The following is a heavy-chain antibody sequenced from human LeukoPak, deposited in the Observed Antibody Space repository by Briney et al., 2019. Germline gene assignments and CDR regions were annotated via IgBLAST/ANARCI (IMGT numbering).Heavy chain of an antibody. CDR2: IIPIFGTA. CDR3: ARTPPAAIFGVVTAYCFDY. V-gene: IGHV1-69*13. D-gene: IGHD3-3*01. Sequence: SVKVSCKASGGTFSSYAISWVRQAPGQGLEWMGGIIPIFGTANYAQKFQGRVAVTADEPTSTAYMELSSLRSEDTAVYYCARTPPAAIFGVVTAYCFDYWGQGTLVTVSS. CDR1: GGTFSSYA. J-gene: IGHJ4*02.